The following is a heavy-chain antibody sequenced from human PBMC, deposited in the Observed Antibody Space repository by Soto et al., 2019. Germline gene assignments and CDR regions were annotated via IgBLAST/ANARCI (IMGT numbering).Heavy chain of an antibody. CDR2: MNPNSGNT. D-gene: IGHD3-10*01. J-gene: IGHJ4*02. V-gene: IGHV1-8*01. CDR3: ARGHMVRGVIVDY. CDR1: GYTFTNYD. Sequence: GASVKASCKASGYTFTNYDIKWGRQATGQGLEWMGWMNPNSGNTGYAQKFQGRVTMTRNTSISTAYMELSSLRSEDTAVYYCARGHMVRGVIVDYWGQGTLVTVSS.